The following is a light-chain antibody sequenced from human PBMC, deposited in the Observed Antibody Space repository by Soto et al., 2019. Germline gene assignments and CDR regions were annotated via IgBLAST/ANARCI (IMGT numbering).Light chain of an antibody. CDR3: QQRSTWPQVT. CDR2: DAS. V-gene: IGKV3-11*01. CDR1: QSVSSS. Sequence: EIVLTQSPATLSLSPGERATLSCRASQSVSSSLAWYQQKPGQAPRLLIHDASNRATGIPGRFSGSGSGTDFTLTISSLEPEDFAVYYCQQRSTWPQVTFGGGTKMEI. J-gene: IGKJ4*01.